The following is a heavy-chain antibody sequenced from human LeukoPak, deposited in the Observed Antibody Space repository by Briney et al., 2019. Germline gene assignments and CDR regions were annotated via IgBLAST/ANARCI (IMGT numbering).Heavy chain of an antibody. V-gene: IGHV4-34*01. CDR1: GGSFSGYY. CDR3: ARAQYVDISGFYPGY. Sequence: SETLSLTGAVYGGSFSGYYWNWIRQPPGKGLEWIGEINHSGSTNYNPSLRSRVTISVDTSKSQFSLKLSSVTAADTAVYYCARAQYVDISGFYPGYWGQGTLVTVSS. J-gene: IGHJ4*02. D-gene: IGHD3-22*01. CDR2: INHSGST.